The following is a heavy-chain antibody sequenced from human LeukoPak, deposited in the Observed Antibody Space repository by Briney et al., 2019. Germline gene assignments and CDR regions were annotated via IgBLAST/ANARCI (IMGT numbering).Heavy chain of an antibody. D-gene: IGHD3-10*01. Sequence: PSETLSLTCTVSGGSISSYYWSWIRQPPGKGLEWIGYIYYSGSTNYNPSLKSRVTISVDTSKNQFSLKLSSVTAVDTALYYCARDSRAMVRGGGFDYWGQGTLVTVSS. J-gene: IGHJ4*02. V-gene: IGHV4-59*01. CDR2: IYYSGST. CDR1: GGSISSYY. CDR3: ARDSRAMVRGGGFDY.